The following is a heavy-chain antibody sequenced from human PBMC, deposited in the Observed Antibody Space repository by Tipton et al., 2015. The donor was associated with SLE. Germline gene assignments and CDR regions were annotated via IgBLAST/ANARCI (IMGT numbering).Heavy chain of an antibody. CDR1: GGSISSGSYY. Sequence: TLSLTCTVSGGSISSGSYYWSWIRQPAGKGLEWIGRIYTSGSTNYNPSLKSRVTISVDTSKNQFSLKLSSVTAADTAVYYCARKLGASYLDYWGQGTLVTVSS. CDR2: IYTSGST. CDR3: ARKLGASYLDY. J-gene: IGHJ4*02. D-gene: IGHD3-16*01. V-gene: IGHV4-61*02.